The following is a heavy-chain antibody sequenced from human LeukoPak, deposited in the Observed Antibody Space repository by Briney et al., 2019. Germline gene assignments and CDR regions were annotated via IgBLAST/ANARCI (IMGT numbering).Heavy chain of an antibody. Sequence: ASVKVSCKASGYTFNDFYVHWVRQAPGQGLEWMGWINPKIADTIYAQSVRGRVTMTRDTSITTAYLELSSLRSDDTAVYYCARGQTQLWFGEGRAAFDIWGQGTMVTVSS. CDR1: GYTFNDFY. CDR2: INPKIADT. V-gene: IGHV1-2*02. J-gene: IGHJ3*02. D-gene: IGHD3-10*01. CDR3: ARGQTQLWFGEGRAAFDI.